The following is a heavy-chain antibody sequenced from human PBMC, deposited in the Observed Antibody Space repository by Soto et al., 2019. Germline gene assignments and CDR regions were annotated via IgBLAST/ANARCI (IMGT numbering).Heavy chain of an antibody. V-gene: IGHV1-8*02. CDR1: GYTFTNYF. J-gene: IGHJ4*02. Sequence: ASVKVSCKASGYTFTNYFIHWVRQATGQGLEWMGWMNPNSGNTGYAQKFQGRVTMTRNTSISTAYMELSSLRSEDTAVYYCARVQSITIFGVVITSLFDYWGQGTLVTVSS. CDR3: ARVQSITIFGVVITSLFDY. CDR2: MNPNSGNT. D-gene: IGHD3-3*01.